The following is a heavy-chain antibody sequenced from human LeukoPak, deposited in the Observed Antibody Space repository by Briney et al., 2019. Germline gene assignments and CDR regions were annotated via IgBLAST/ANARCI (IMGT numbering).Heavy chain of an antibody. CDR2: INPNSGGT. V-gene: IGHV1-2*02. CDR3: ARAYSYGRYFDY. D-gene: IGHD5-18*01. CDR1: GYTFTGYS. Sequence: ASVKVSCKASGYTFTGYSMHWVRQAPGQGLEWMGWINPNSGGTNYAQKFQGRVTMTRDTSITTAYMELSGLRTDDTAVYYCARAYSYGRYFDYWGQGTLVTVSS. J-gene: IGHJ4*02.